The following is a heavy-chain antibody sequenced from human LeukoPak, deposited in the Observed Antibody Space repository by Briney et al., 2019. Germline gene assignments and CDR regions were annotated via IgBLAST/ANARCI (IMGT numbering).Heavy chain of an antibody. J-gene: IGHJ4*02. D-gene: IGHD1-20*01. CDR1: GGSISSGGYS. Sequence: SETLSLTCAVSGGSISSGGYSWSWIRRPPGKGLEWIGYIYHSGSTYYNPSLKSRVTISVDRPKNQFSLKLSSVTAADTAVYYCARANGITGTSFDYWGQGTLVTVSS. CDR3: ARANGITGTSFDY. CDR2: IYHSGST. V-gene: IGHV4-30-2*01.